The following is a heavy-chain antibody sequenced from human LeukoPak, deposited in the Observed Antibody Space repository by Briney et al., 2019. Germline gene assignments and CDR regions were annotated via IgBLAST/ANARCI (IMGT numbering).Heavy chain of an antibody. D-gene: IGHD6-13*01. CDR3: ARSYSSSWRSPFDF. CDR1: GGSISSSSYY. CDR2: IYYSGST. Sequence: TLSLTCTVSGGSISSSSYYWGWIRQPPGKGLEWIGYIYYSGSTNYNPSLKSRVTISVDTSKNQFSLKLDSVTAADTAVYYCARSYSSSWRSPFDFWGQGTLVTVSS. V-gene: IGHV4-61*05. J-gene: IGHJ4*02.